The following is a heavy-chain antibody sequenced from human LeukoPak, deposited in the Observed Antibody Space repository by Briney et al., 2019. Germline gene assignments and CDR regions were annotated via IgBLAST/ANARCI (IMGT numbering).Heavy chain of an antibody. J-gene: IGHJ4*02. V-gene: IGHV3-21*04. CDR3: ARSSSGSYYLPCEY. CDR2: ISSSSSYI. CDR1: GFTFSSYS. D-gene: IGHD3-10*01. Sequence: PGGSLRLSCAASGFTFSSYSMNWVRQAPGKGLEWVSSISSSSSYIYYADSVKGRFTISRDNAKNSLYLQMNSLRDDDTALYYCARSSSGSYYLPCEYWGQGTLVTVSS.